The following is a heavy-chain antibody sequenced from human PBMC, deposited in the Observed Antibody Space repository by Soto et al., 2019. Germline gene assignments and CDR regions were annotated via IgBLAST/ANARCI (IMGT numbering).Heavy chain of an antibody. CDR2: VKNKADGHAT. J-gene: IGHJ6*02. D-gene: IGHD2-8*01. CDR1: GFTFSDSG. Sequence: EVQLVESGGGLVQPGGSLKLSCAASGFTFSDSGMHWVRQASGKGLEWVGRVKNKADGHATAYAASVKGRFTISRDDSKNTAYLQMNSLKTEDTAVYYCTRRGNGGMDVWGQGATVTVSS. CDR3: TRRGNGGMDV. V-gene: IGHV3-73*01.